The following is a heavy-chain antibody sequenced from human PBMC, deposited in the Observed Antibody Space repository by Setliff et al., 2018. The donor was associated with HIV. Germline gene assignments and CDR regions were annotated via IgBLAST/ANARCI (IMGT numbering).Heavy chain of an antibody. J-gene: IGHJ3*01. CDR3: ARGLPADGYAFDL. Sequence: RASVKVSCKASGYRFSSYGITWVRHAPGQGLEWMRWINVRNGDTKFAQRFQDGLTMTTDTSTTTAYMDLRSLRSDDTAVYYCARGLPADGYAFDLWGQGTMVTVSS. CDR1: GYRFSSYG. V-gene: IGHV1-18*01. CDR2: INVRNGDT. D-gene: IGHD6-13*01.